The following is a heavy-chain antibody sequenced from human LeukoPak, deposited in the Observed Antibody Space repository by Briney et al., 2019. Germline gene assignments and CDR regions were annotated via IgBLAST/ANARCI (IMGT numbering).Heavy chain of an antibody. CDR1: GYTFTSYD. D-gene: IGHD2-2*01. J-gene: IGHJ5*02. CDR2: MNPNSGNT. V-gene: IGHV1-8*01. CDR3: ARGYSINCSSTSCNHYLNWFDP. Sequence: VASVKVSCKASGYTFTSYDINWGRQATGQGLEWMGWMNPNSGNTGYAQKFQGRVTMTTNTPISTAYMELSSLRSEDTAIYYCARGYSINCSSTSCNHYLNWFDPWGQGTLVTVSS.